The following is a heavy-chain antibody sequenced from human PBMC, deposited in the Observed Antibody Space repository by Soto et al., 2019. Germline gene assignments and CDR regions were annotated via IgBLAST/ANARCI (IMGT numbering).Heavy chain of an antibody. V-gene: IGHV1-2*04. CDR3: AVSYDSSGYYLFDY. CDR1: GYTFTGYY. J-gene: IGHJ4*02. CDR2: INPNSGGT. Sequence: ASVKVSCKASGYTFTGYYMHWVRQAPGQGLEWMGWINPNSGGTNYAQNFQGWVTMTRDTSISTAYMELSRLRSDDTAVYYCAVSYDSSGYYLFDYWGQGTLVTVYS. D-gene: IGHD3-22*01.